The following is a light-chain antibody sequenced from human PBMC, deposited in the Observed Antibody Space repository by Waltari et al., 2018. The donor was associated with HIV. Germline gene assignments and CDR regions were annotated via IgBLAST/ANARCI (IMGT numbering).Light chain of an antibody. CDR1: SSDVGSYNL. CDR3: CSYAGSSTFVV. Sequence: QSALTQPASVSGSPGQSITISCTGTSSDVGSYNLFSWYQQHPGTAPKLIIYEVSKRPSGVSNRFSGSKSGNTASLTISGLQAEDEADYYCCSYAGSSTFVVFGGGTKLTVL. CDR2: EVS. J-gene: IGLJ2*01. V-gene: IGLV2-23*02.